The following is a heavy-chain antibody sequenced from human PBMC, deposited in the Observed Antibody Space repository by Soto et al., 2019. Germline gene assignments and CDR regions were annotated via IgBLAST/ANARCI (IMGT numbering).Heavy chain of an antibody. CDR1: GFTFTSYA. D-gene: IGHD3-3*01. CDR3: AKHDFWTLYNTRLDS. J-gene: IGHJ4*02. CDR2: ISGSGGDT. Sequence: GSLRLSCSASGFTFTSYAMSWVRQAPGKGLEWVSGISGSGGDTKSADSVKGRFTISRDNFKNMLYLQMNSLRAEDTAVYYCAKHDFWTLYNTRLDSWGQGTLVTVSS. V-gene: IGHV3-23*01.